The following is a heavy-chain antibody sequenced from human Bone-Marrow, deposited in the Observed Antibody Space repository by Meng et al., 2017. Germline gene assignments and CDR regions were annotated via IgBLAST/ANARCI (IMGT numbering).Heavy chain of an antibody. CDR1: GYTFTGYY. CDR3: ARVSVRGVIRWFDP. D-gene: IGHD3-10*01. V-gene: IGHV1-2*06. J-gene: IGHJ5*01. CDR2: INPNSGGT. Sequence: QGQLVQSGAGVKKPGASVKVSCKASGYTFTGYYMHWVRQAPGQGLEWMGRINPNSGGTNYAQKFQGRVTMTRDTSISTAYMELSRLRSDDTAVYYCARVSVRGVIRWFDPWGQGTLVTVSS.